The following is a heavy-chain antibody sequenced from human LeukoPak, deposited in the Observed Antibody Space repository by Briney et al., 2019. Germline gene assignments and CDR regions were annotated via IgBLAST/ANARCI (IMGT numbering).Heavy chain of an antibody. CDR3: ARGQCSTFDV. V-gene: IGHV6-1*01. J-gene: IGHJ3*01. Sequence: SQTLSLTCAISGDSVSSNSVAWNWIRQSPSRGLEWLGRTYRRSTYYAVSLRGRITISPDTSNNQFSLHLNSVTPEDTAVYYCARGQCSTFDVWGQGTLVTVSS. CDR2: TYRRST. D-gene: IGHD6-19*01. CDR1: GDSVSSNSVA.